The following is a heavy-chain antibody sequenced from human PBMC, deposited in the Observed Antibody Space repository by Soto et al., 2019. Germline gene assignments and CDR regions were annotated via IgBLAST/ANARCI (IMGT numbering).Heavy chain of an antibody. J-gene: IGHJ4*02. Sequence: ASVKVSCKASCYTFTSYGISWVRQAPGQGLEWMGWISAYNGNTNYAQKFQGRVTITADKSTSTAYMELSSLRSEDTAVYYCARARYCTNGVCYTPSHFDYWGQGTLVTVSS. CDR3: ARARYCTNGVCYTPSHFDY. V-gene: IGHV1-18*01. CDR2: ISAYNGNT. D-gene: IGHD2-8*01. CDR1: CYTFTSYG.